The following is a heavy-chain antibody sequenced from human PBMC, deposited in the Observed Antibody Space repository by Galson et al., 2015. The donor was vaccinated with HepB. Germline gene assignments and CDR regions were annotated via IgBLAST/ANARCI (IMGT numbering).Heavy chain of an antibody. J-gene: IGHJ3*02. Sequence: SLRLSCAASGFTFSSYWMSWVRQAPGKGLEWVANIKQDGSEKYYVDSVKGRFTISRDNAKNSLYLQMNSLRAEDTAVYYCARGIAAAEDYAFDIWGQGTMVTVSS. CDR1: GFTFSSYW. V-gene: IGHV3-7*03. CDR3: ARGIAAAEDYAFDI. D-gene: IGHD6-13*01. CDR2: IKQDGSEK.